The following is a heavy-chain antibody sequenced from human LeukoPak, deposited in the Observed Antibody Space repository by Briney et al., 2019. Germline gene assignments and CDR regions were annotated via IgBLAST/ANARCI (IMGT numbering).Heavy chain of an antibody. D-gene: IGHD2-2*01. CDR1: GFTFSSYE. CDR3: ARARVVPAAMQDYYYYGMDV. J-gene: IGHJ6*02. V-gene: IGHV3-48*03. Sequence: GGSLRLSCAASGFTFSSYEMNWVRQAPGKGLEWISYISSAGTTKIYADSVKGRFTISRDNAKNSLYLQMNSLRAEDTAVYYCARARVVPAAMQDYYYYGMDVWGQGTTVTVSS. CDR2: ISSAGTTK.